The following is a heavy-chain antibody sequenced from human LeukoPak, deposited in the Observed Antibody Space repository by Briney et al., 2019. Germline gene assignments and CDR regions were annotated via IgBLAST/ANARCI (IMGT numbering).Heavy chain of an antibody. Sequence: GGSLRLSCTASGFTFGDYAMSWVRQAPGKGLEWVGFIRSKAYGGTTEYAASVKGRFTISRDDSKSIAYLQVNSLKTEDTAVYYCAVGGSGRSTWNYFDYWGQGTLVTVSS. CDR2: IRSKAYGGTT. V-gene: IGHV3-49*04. CDR1: GFTFGDYA. CDR3: AVGGSGRSTWNYFDY. D-gene: IGHD6-19*01. J-gene: IGHJ4*02.